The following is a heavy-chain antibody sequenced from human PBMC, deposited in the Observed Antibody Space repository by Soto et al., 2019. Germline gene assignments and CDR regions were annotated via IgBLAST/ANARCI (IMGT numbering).Heavy chain of an antibody. D-gene: IGHD5-18*01. V-gene: IGHV1-2*02. CDR1: GGLFSSYP. CDR3: ARVPDTAMVHDAFDI. Sequence: ASVKVSCKASGGLFSSYPISWVRQVPGQGLEWMGWINPNSGGTNYAQKFQGRVTMTRDTSISTAYMELSRLRSDDTAVYYCARVPDTAMVHDAFDIWGQGTMVTVSS. CDR2: INPNSGGT. J-gene: IGHJ3*02.